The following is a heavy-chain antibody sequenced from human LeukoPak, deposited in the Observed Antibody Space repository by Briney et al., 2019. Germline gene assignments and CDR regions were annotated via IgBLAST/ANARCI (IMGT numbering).Heavy chain of an antibody. CDR3: ARGVDNWFDP. V-gene: IGHV1-2*02. CDR2: INPNSGGT. J-gene: IGHJ5*02. Sequence: GXEWMGWINPNSGGTNYAQKFQGRVTMTRDTSISTGYMELTRLRSDDTAVYYCARGVDNWFDPWGQGTLVTISS. D-gene: IGHD2-15*01.